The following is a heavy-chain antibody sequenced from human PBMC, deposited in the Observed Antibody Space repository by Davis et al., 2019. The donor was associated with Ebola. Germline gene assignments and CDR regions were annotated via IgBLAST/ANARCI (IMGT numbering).Heavy chain of an antibody. CDR3: ARHARYYGSGSQVYYYYGMDV. CDR2: IYPRDSDT. Sequence: GESLKISCKGSGYTFSNNWIAWVRQMPGKGLEWMGIIYPRDSDTRYSPSFQGQVTISADKSISTAYLQWSSLKASDTAMYYCARHARYYGSGSQVYYYYGMDVWGQGTTVTVSS. D-gene: IGHD3-10*01. V-gene: IGHV5-51*01. CDR1: GYTFSNNW. J-gene: IGHJ6*02.